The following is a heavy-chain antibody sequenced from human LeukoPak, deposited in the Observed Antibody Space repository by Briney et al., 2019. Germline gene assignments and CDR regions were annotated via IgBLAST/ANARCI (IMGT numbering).Heavy chain of an antibody. CDR3: ARRRGYCSSTSCSHYYFDY. CDR1: GFTFSSYW. V-gene: IGHV3-7*01. Sequence: GGSLRLSCAAYGFTFSSYWMSWVRQAPGKGLEWLGNIKQDGSEKYYVDSVKGRFTISIDNAKHSLYLQMNSLRAEDTAVYYCARRRGYCSSTSCSHYYFDYWGQGTLVTVSS. CDR2: IKQDGSEK. D-gene: IGHD2-2*01. J-gene: IGHJ4*02.